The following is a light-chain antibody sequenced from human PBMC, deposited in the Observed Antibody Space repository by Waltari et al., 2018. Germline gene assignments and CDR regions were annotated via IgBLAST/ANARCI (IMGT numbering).Light chain of an antibody. J-gene: IGKJ1*01. CDR3: QQYKSRSQT. CDR2: GAS. CDR1: QSITSN. V-gene: IGKV3-15*01. Sequence: EIVLTQSPVILSVSPGERTTLSCRASQSITSNLAWYQQKPGQSPRLLIYGASIRAAGIPARFSGSGSGTEFTLTISSLQSEDFATYHCQQYKSRSQTFGQGTKVEIK.